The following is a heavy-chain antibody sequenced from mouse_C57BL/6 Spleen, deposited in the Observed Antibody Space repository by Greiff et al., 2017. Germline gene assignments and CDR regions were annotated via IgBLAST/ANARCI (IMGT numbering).Heavy chain of an antibody. J-gene: IGHJ2*01. V-gene: IGHV2-5*01. CDR1: GFSLTSYG. CDR3: AKSYGNYYFDY. Sequence: VQLQQSGPGLVQPSQSLSITCTVSGFSLTSYGVHWVRQSPGQGLEWLVVIWRGGSTDYNAAFMSRLSITKDNSKSQVFFKMNSLQADDTAIYYSAKSYGNYYFDYWGQGTTLTVSS. D-gene: IGHD2-10*02. CDR2: IWRGGST.